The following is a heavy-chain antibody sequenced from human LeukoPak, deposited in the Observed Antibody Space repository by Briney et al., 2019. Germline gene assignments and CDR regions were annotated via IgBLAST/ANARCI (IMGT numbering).Heavy chain of an antibody. CDR1: GGSISSSSYY. CDR3: ARQLRYFDWLLYYYFDY. J-gene: IGHJ4*02. D-gene: IGHD3-9*01. Sequence: SETLSLTCTVSGGSISSSSYYWGWIRQPPGKGLERIGSIYYSGSTNYNPSLKSRVTISVDTSKNQFSLKLSSVTAADTAVYYCARQLRYFDWLLYYYFDYWGQGTLVTVSS. V-gene: IGHV4-39*01. CDR2: IYYSGST.